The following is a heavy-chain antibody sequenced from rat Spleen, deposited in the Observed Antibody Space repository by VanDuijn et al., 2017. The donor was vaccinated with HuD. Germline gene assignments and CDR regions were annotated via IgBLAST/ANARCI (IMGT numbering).Heavy chain of an antibody. Sequence: QVQLKESGPGLMQPSETLSLTCTVSGFSLTSNGVGWVRQPPGKGLEWMGVIWAGGSPTYNSLLKSRLSISRDTSKSQVFLKMNSLQTEDTAIYFCTRPNSPYWYFDFWGPGTMVTVSS. D-gene: IGHD1-10*01. CDR3: TRPNSPYWYFDF. CDR2: IWAGGSP. V-gene: IGHV2-72*01. J-gene: IGHJ1*01. CDR1: GFSLTSNG.